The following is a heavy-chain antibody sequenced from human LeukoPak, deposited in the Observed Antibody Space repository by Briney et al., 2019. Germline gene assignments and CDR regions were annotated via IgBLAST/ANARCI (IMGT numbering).Heavy chain of an antibody. V-gene: IGHV4-39*01. Sequence: SETLSLTCTVSGGSISSSSYYWGWIRQPPGKGLEWIGSIYYSGSTYYNPSLKSRVTISVDTSKNQFSLKLSSVTAADTAVYYCARGRITKVRGRYYYYYMDVWGKGTTVTVSS. CDR2: IYYSGST. J-gene: IGHJ6*03. CDR1: GGSISSSSYY. D-gene: IGHD3-10*01. CDR3: ARGRITKVRGRYYYYYMDV.